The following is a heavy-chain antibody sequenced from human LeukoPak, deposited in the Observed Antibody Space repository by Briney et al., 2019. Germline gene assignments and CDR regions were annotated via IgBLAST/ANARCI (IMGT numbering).Heavy chain of an antibody. Sequence: GGSLRLSCAASGFTFNNYEMNWVRQTPGKGLQWVSYISSSGSTIYYADSVKGRFTISRDNAKNSLYLQLNSLRAEDTAVYYCARDNDSDAFDIWGQGTMVTVSS. CDR3: ARDNDSDAFDI. J-gene: IGHJ3*02. V-gene: IGHV3-48*03. CDR2: ISSSGSTI. CDR1: GFTFNNYE. D-gene: IGHD2-15*01.